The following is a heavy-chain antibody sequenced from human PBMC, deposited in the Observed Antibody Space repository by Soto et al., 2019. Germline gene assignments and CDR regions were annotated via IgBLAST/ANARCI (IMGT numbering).Heavy chain of an antibody. CDR1: GYTFTSYD. CDR3: ARGPAWDSGYDVRYYYYYMDV. CDR2: MNPNSGNT. Sequence: ASVKVCCKSSGYTFTSYDINWVRQATGQGLEWMGWMNPNSGNTGYAQKFQGRVTMTRNTSISTAYMELSSLRSEDTAVYYCARGPAWDSGYDVRYYYYYMDVWGKGTTVTVSS. V-gene: IGHV1-8*01. J-gene: IGHJ6*03. D-gene: IGHD5-12*01.